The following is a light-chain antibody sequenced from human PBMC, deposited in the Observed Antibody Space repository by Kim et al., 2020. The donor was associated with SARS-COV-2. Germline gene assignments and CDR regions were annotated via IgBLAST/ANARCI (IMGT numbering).Light chain of an antibody. V-gene: IGKV1-27*01. J-gene: IGKJ1*01. CDR1: QGISHY. CDR2: AAS. CDR3: QKYDCAPRT. Sequence: DIQMTQSPPSLSASVGDRVTITCRASQGISHYLAWYQQKPGKVPKLLIYAASALQSGVPSRFSGSGSGTDFTLTISSLQPEDVATYYCQKYDCAPRTFGHGTKVDIK.